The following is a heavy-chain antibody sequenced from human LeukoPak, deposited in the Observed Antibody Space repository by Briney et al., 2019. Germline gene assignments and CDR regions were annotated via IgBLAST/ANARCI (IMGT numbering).Heavy chain of an antibody. CDR1: GGSFSGYY. CDR2: TIHSGST. CDR3: ALACRITMLRVVRGFD. D-gene: IGHD3-10*01. J-gene: IGHJ2*01. V-gene: IGHV4-34*12. Sequence: SEPLSLPCAVFGGSFSGYYSTWIRQPPGKGLEWIGETIHSGSTKYNPSLNSPVTISQDTSKKQFSPKLRPVTTPDTAVYYCALACRITMLRVVRGFD.